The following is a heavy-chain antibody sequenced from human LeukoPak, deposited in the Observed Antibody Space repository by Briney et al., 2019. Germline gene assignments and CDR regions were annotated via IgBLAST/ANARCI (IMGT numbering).Heavy chain of an antibody. CDR2: IYSGGST. J-gene: IGHJ6*03. V-gene: IGHV3-66*01. Sequence: GGSLRLSCAASGFTVSSNYMSWVRQAPGKGLEWVSVIYSGGSTYYADSVKGRFTISRDNSKNTLYLQMNSLRAEDTAVYYCARVYRYSSSWPAYYCYYMDVWGKGTTVTVSS. CDR3: ARVYRYSSSWPAYYCYYMDV. CDR1: GFTVSSNY. D-gene: IGHD6-13*01.